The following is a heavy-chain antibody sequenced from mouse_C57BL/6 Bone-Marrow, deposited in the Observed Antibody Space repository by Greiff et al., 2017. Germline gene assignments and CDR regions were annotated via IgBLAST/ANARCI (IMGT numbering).Heavy chain of an antibody. D-gene: IGHD2-4*01. J-gene: IGHJ3*01. CDR3: ASWGDYDGGCAY. Sequence: VQLQQSGAELMQPGASVKLSCKATGYTFTGYWIEWVKQRPGHGLESIGEILPGSGSTNYNEKFKGKATFTADTSSNTAYMQLSSVTTEDSASYYGASWGDYDGGCAYWGQGTLVTVSA. V-gene: IGHV1-9*01. CDR2: ILPGSGST. CDR1: GYTFTGYW.